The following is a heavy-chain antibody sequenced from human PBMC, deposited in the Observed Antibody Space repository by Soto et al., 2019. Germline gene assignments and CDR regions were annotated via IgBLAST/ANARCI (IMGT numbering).Heavy chain of an antibody. CDR2: IYYSGST. V-gene: IGHV4-59*01. CDR1: GGSISSYY. Sequence: SETLSLTCTVSGGSISSYYWSWIRQPPGKGLEWIGYIYYSGSTNYNPSLKSRVTISVDTSKNQFSLKLSSVTAADTAVYYCAREGDYYYGMDLWGQGTTVTVSS. J-gene: IGHJ6*02. CDR3: AREGDYYYGMDL.